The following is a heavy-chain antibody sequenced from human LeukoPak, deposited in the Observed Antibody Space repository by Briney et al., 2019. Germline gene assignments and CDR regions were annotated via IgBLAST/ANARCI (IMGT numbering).Heavy chain of an antibody. V-gene: IGHV3-23*01. J-gene: IGHJ4*02. Sequence: GGSLRLACAASGFTFSSYAMSWVRQAPGKGLEWVSDISGSGGSTYYADSVKGRFTISRDNSKNTLYLQMNSLRAEDTAVYYCAKDLLGPTKNYFDYWGQGTLVTVSS. CDR1: GFTFSSYA. CDR2: ISGSGGST. CDR3: AKDLLGPTKNYFDY.